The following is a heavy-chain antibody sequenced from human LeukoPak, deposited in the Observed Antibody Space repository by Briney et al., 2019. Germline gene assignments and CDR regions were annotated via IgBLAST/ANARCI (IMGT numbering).Heavy chain of an antibody. V-gene: IGHV4-39*07. D-gene: IGHD4-17*01. CDR2: LSYSGST. CDR1: GGSISSYY. Sequence: SETLSLTCTVSGGSISSYYWGWIRQPPGKGLEWIGSLSYSGSTYYNPSLKSRVTISVDTSKNQFSLKVSSVTAADTAVYYCATYTVTTSLPFDYWGQGTLVTVSS. J-gene: IGHJ4*02. CDR3: ATYTVTTSLPFDY.